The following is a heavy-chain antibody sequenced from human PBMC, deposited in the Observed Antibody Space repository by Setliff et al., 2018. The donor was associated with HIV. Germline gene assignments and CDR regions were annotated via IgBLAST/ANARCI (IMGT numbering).Heavy chain of an antibody. CDR2: IYTSGGT. J-gene: IGHJ4*02. D-gene: IGHD3-3*01. CDR1: GGSSNSYY. V-gene: IGHV4-4*09. CDR3: ARATRTIFGVVYFDY. Sequence: KTSETLSLTCTVSGGSSNSYYWSWIRQPPGKGLEWIGYIYTSGGTNYNPSLKSRVTISVDTSKNQFSLKLNSVTAADTAVYYCARATRTIFGVVYFDYWGQGTLVTVSS.